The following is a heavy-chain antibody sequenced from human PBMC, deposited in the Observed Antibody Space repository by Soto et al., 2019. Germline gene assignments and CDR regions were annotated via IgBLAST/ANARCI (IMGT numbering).Heavy chain of an antibody. Sequence: EVQLKESGGGLVQPGGSLRLSCAASGFTFSRYSMNWVRQAPGKGLEWVSFISSSGRTIYYAASVKGRFTISRDNATHSLNLQMTNLRHEDTAEYYCASARDYGANTPYFESWGPGTLVTVST. CDR1: GFTFSRYS. CDR2: ISSSGRTI. CDR3: ASARDYGANTPYFES. V-gene: IGHV3-48*02. J-gene: IGHJ4*02. D-gene: IGHD4-17*01.